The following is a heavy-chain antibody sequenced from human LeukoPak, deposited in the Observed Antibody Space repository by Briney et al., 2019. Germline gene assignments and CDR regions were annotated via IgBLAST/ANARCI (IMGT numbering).Heavy chain of an antibody. CDR1: GGSFSGYY. D-gene: IGHD1-26*01. CDR3: ARGGVGATRAEYFQH. V-gene: IGHV4-34*01. CDR2: ISHSGST. J-gene: IGHJ1*01. Sequence: PSETLSLTCAVYGGSFSGYYWSWIRQPPGKGLEWIGEISHSGSTNYNPSLKSRVTISVDTSKNQFSLKLSSVTAADTAVYYCARGGVGATRAEYFQHWGQGTLVTVSS.